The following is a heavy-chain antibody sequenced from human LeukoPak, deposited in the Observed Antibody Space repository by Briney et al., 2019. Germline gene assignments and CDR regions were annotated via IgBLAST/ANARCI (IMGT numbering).Heavy chain of an antibody. CDR2: IYYSGST. CDR3: ARDRYYYDSSGVIDY. Sequence: SETLSLTCVVYGGTFSGYYWGWIRQPPGKGLEWIGSIYYSGSTYYNPSLKSRVTISVDTSKNQFSLKLSSVTAADTAVYYCARDRYYYDSSGVIDYWGQGTLVTVSS. J-gene: IGHJ4*02. V-gene: IGHV4-34*01. CDR1: GGTFSGYY. D-gene: IGHD3-22*01.